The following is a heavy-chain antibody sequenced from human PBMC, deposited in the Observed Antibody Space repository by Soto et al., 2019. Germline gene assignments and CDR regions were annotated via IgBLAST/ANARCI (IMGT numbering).Heavy chain of an antibody. D-gene: IGHD4-17*01. CDR3: ARNPTVSSGYFQH. CDR1: GYTFTSYE. J-gene: IGHJ1*01. Sequence: ASVKVSCKASGYTFTSYEISWVRQAPGQGLEWMGWISPYNANTNYAQKVQDRVTMTTDTSTSTAYMELRSLRSDDTAVYYCARNPTVSSGYFQHRGQGTLVTVSS. CDR2: ISPYNANT. V-gene: IGHV1-18*01.